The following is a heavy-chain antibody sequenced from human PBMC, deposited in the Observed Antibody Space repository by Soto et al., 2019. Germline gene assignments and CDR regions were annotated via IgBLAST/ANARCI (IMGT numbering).Heavy chain of an antibody. J-gene: IGHJ6*03. V-gene: IGHV4-34*01. D-gene: IGHD2-21*01. Sequence: QVQLQQWGTGLLKPSETLSLTCSVHGGSFSGYYWTWIRQSPGKGLEWIGEINRSESTNYNPSLKSRLTISLDTSKNQFSLNLTSVTAADTAVYYCARLPIYYYYYMDVWGKGTTVTVSS. CDR3: ARLPIYYYYYMDV. CDR1: GGSFSGYY. CDR2: INRSEST.